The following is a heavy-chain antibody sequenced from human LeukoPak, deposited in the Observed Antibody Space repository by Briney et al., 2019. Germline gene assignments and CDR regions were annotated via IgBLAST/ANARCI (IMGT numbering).Heavy chain of an antibody. CDR3: ARSCGGYSYGYVGY. Sequence: SVKVSCKASGGTFSSYAISWVRQAPGQGLEWMGGIIPIFGTANYAQKFQGRVTITTDESTSTAYMELSSLRSEDTAVYYCARSCGGYSYGYVGYWGQGTLVTVSS. V-gene: IGHV1-69*05. J-gene: IGHJ4*02. D-gene: IGHD5-18*01. CDR1: GGTFSSYA. CDR2: IIPIFGTA.